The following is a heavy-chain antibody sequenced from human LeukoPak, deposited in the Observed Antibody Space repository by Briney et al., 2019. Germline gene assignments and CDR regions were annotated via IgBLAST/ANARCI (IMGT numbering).Heavy chain of an antibody. D-gene: IGHD6-6*01. CDR2: IYYSGST. CDR3: ARSHSSTSWFFDS. Sequence: SETLSLTCSVSRYSISSGYYWGCIRQPPGKGLEWIGYIYYSGSTNYNPSLKSRVTISVDTSKNQFSLKLSSVTAADTALYYCARSHSSTSWFFDSWGQGTLVTVSS. V-gene: IGHV4-59*01. J-gene: IGHJ4*02. CDR1: RYSISSGYY.